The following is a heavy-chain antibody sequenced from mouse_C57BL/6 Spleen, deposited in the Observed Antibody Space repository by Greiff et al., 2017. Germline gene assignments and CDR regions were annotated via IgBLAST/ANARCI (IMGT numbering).Heavy chain of an antibody. CDR2: INPGSGGT. CDR3: AREDYSYYFDY. V-gene: IGHV1-54*01. CDR1: GYAFTNYL. J-gene: IGHJ2*01. Sequence: QVQLQQSGAELVRPGTSVKVSCKASGYAFTNYLIEWVKQRPGQGLEWIGVINPGSGGTNYNEKFKGKATLTADKSSSTAYMQLSSLTSEDSAVYFCAREDYSYYFDYWGQGTTLTVSS. D-gene: IGHD1-1*01.